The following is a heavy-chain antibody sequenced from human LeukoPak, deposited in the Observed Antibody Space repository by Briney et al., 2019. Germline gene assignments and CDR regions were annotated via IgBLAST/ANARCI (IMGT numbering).Heavy chain of an antibody. J-gene: IGHJ4*02. CDR2: IKVSGGRT. Sequence: ASVKVSCKASGYTFSGFYVHWVRQAPGQGLEWMGIIKVSGGRTGYAQKFQGRVTVTRDMSTSTVYMELNNLRSEDTAVYYCAREPPESYYFDNWGQGTLVTVSS. CDR1: GYTFSGFY. V-gene: IGHV1-46*01. CDR3: AREPPESYYFDN.